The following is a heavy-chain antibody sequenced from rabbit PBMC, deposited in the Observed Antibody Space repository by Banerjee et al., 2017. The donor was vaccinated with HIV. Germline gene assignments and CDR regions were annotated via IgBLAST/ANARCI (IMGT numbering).Heavy chain of an antibody. J-gene: IGHJ4*01. CDR2: IYTSSGST. CDR3: ARGAYATYGYLNL. Sequence: QEQLEESGGDLVKPEGSLTLTCKASGFDFIDNYVTRWVRQAPGKGLEWIASIYTSSGSTYYPSWAKGRFTISKTSSTTVTLQMTSLTAADTATYFCARGAYATYGYLNLWGPGTLVTVS. CDR1: GFDFIDNYV. V-gene: IGHV1S45*01. D-gene: IGHD6-1*01.